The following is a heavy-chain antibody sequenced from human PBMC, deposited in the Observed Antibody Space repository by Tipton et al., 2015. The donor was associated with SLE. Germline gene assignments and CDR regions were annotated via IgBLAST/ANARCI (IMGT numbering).Heavy chain of an antibody. Sequence: TLSLTCTVSGGSISSYYWSWIRQPPGKGLEWIGYIYYSGSTNYNPSLKSRVTISVDTSKNQFSLKLNSVTAADTAVYYCARRIVGATTGWFDPWGQGTLVTVSS. V-gene: IGHV4-59*01. CDR2: IYYSGST. CDR1: GGSISSYY. J-gene: IGHJ5*02. D-gene: IGHD1-26*01. CDR3: ARRIVGATTGWFDP.